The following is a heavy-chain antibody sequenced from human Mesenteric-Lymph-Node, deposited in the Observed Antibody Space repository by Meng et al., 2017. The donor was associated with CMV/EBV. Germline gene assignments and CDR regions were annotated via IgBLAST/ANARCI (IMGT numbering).Heavy chain of an antibody. V-gene: IGHV3-7*01. CDR2: IKQDGTEK. D-gene: IGHD2-15*01. J-gene: IGHJ6*02. CDR3: ARDCGVATCYPYYYSGMGV. Sequence: GESLKISCAASGFTFSSYWVSWVRQAPGKGLEWVANIKQDGTEKYYVDSVRGRFTISRDNAKNSLYLQMNSLRAEDTAVYHCARDCGVATCYPYYYSGMGVWGQGTTVTVSS. CDR1: GFTFSSYW.